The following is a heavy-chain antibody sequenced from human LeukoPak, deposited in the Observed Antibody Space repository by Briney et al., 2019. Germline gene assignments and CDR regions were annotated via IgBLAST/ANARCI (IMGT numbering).Heavy chain of an antibody. J-gene: IGHJ6*03. CDR3: ASGSGSYRTPYYYMDV. D-gene: IGHD3-10*01. V-gene: IGHV3-53*01. Sequence: PGGSLRLSCVPSRFSVSSNYMSWVRQAPGKGLEWVSVIYSGGSTYYADSVKGRFTISRDNSKNTLYLQMNSLRAEDTAVYYCASGSGSYRTPYYYMDVWGTGTTVTVSS. CDR2: IYSGGST. CDR1: RFSVSSNY.